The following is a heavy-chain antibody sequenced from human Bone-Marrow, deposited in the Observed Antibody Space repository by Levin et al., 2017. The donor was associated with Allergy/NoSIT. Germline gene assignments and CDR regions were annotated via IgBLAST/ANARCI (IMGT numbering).Heavy chain of an antibody. D-gene: IGHD3-10*01. CDR3: VKDQGRFGDGEFDS. CDR2: ISSDGSSK. Sequence: HTGGSLRLSCAASGFTFSNYAMNWVRQAPVKGLEWVAVISSDGSSKYYADSVKGRFTVSRDDSKNTLDLQMNSLTADDTAVYYCVKDQGRFGDGEFDSWGQGTLVIVSS. CDR1: GFTFSNYA. V-gene: IGHV3-30*18. J-gene: IGHJ4*02.